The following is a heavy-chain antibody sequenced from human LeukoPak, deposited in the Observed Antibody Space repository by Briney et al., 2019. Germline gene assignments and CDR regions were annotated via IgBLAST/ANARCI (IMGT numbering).Heavy chain of an antibody. CDR2: VNGNGAST. CDR3: ARDQGYSYYYLDY. V-gene: IGHV3-23*01. J-gene: IGHJ4*02. D-gene: IGHD5-18*01. Sequence: GGSLRLSCAASGFTFNTHSMSWVRQAPGKGLEWVSGVNGNGASTYYSDSVKGRFTISRDNSKNTLYLQMRSLSAEDTAVYYCARDQGYSYYYLDYWGQGTLVTVSS. CDR1: GFTFNTHS.